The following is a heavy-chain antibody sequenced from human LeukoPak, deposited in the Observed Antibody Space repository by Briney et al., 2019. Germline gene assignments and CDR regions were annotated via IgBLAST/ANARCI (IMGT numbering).Heavy chain of an antibody. D-gene: IGHD3-22*01. CDR2: IIPIFGTA. Sequence: SVKVSCKASGGTFSSYAISWVRQAPGQGLEWMGGIIPIFGTANYAQKFQGRVTITADESTSTAYMELSSLRSEDTAVYYCAREEEDGYKVNWFDPWGQGTLVTVSS. CDR3: AREEEDGYKVNWFDP. J-gene: IGHJ5*02. CDR1: GGTFSSYA. V-gene: IGHV1-69*13.